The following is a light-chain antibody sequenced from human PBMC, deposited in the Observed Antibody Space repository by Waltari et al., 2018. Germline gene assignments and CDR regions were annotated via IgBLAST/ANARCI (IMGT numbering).Light chain of an antibody. CDR1: SSDIGAYNY. V-gene: IGLV2-11*01. J-gene: IGLJ2*01. CDR3: SSYVGTLV. Sequence: QSALTQPRSVSGSPGQSVTISCTGSSSDIGAYNYVSWYQQHPGQAPKLMIYDVSERPSGVPDRFSGSKSGNTASLTISGLQAGDEADYHCSSYVGTLVFGGGTKLTVL. CDR2: DVS.